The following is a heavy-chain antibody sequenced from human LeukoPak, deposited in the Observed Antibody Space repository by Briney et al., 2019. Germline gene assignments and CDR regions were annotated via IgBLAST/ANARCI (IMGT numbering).Heavy chain of an antibody. D-gene: IGHD3-16*01. CDR1: GGSISSYY. Sequence: SETLSLTCTVSGGSISSYYWSWIRQPPGKGLEWVGEINHSGSTNYNPSLKSRVTISVDTSKNQFSLKLSSVTAADTAVYYCARGSSITFGGVIGGYYFDYWGQGTLVAVSS. V-gene: IGHV4-34*01. J-gene: IGHJ4*02. CDR3: ARGSSITFGGVIGGYYFDY. CDR2: INHSGST.